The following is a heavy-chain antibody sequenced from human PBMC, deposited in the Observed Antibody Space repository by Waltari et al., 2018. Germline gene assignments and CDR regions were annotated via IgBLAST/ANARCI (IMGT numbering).Heavy chain of an antibody. D-gene: IGHD5-12*01. CDR1: GFTFSSYA. CDR3: AKHSYDGHAFDI. CDR2: IYSGVSST. J-gene: IGHJ3*02. Sequence: EVQLLESGGGLVQPGGSLRLSCAASGFTFSSYAMSWVRQAPGKGLGWVSVIYSGVSSTYYADTVKGRFTISRDNSKNTLYLQMNSLRAEDTAVYYCAKHSYDGHAFDIWGQGTMVTVSS. V-gene: IGHV3-23*03.